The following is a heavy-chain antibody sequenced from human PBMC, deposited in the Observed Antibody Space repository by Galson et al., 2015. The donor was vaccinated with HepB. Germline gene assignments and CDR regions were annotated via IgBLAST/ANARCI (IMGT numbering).Heavy chain of an antibody. V-gene: IGHV1-69*06. D-gene: IGHD5-18*01. J-gene: IGHJ4*02. CDR2: ISPVFGTS. Sequence: SVKVSCKASGGSFSSYTISWVRQAPGQRLEWMGGISPVFGTSNYAQKFQGRVTITADKSTSTAYMELSSLRFEDTAEYYCAREAYTYTSMVTTFDFWGQGTLVTVSS. CDR3: AREAYTYTSMVTTFDF. CDR1: GGSFSSYT.